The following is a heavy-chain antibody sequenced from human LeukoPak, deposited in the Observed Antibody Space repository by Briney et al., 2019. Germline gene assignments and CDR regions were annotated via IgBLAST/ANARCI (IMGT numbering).Heavy chain of an antibody. V-gene: IGHV4-4*07. CDR1: GGSISSYY. CDR2: IYTSAST. CDR3: ARSRCDNCAFVI. Sequence: SETLSLTCTVSGGSISSYYWTWVRQPAGKGLEWGGRIYTSASTNYNPSLQSRGTLPLVTYKNQISLNLTSVPGADTAVYYCARSRCDNCAFVIWGEGRMVTVAS. D-gene: IGHD2-2*02. J-gene: IGHJ3*02.